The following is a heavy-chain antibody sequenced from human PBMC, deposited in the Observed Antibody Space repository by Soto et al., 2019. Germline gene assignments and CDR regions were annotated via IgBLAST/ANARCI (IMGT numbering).Heavy chain of an antibody. D-gene: IGHD4-17*01. J-gene: IGHJ6*02. CDR1: GFTFGNYG. Sequence: QVQLVESGGGLVQPGRSLRLSCVVSGFTFGNYGMHWVRQAPGKGLEWVADIWYDGSGQRYAGSVQGRFTISRDNSKNTLYLQINSLRVEDTAVYYCAKDEVSRKYYGHSLDVWGQGTTVTVSS. CDR2: IWYDGSGQ. V-gene: IGHV3-33*03. CDR3: AKDEVSRKYYGHSLDV.